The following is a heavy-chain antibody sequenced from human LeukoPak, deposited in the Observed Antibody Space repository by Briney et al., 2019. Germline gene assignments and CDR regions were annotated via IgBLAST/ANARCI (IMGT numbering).Heavy chain of an antibody. CDR1: GFTVSSNY. CDR2: ISSVGST. J-gene: IGHJ4*02. Sequence: PGGSLRLSCAASGFTVSSNYMSWFRQAPGKGLEWVSLISSVGSTYYADSVKGRFTISRDNSKNTLYLQMNSLRAEDTAVYYCAKDDSSGYFGWGQGTLVTVSS. D-gene: IGHD3-22*01. CDR3: AKDDSSGYFG. V-gene: IGHV3-53*01.